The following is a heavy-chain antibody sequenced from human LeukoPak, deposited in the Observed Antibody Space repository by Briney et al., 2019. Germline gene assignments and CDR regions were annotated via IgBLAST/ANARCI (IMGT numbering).Heavy chain of an antibody. CDR1: GGSISSGSYY. CDR3: ARGGSSRPHYYGMDV. D-gene: IGHD6-6*01. CDR2: IYTSGST. V-gene: IGHV4-61*02. Sequence: SETLSLTCNVSGGSISSGSYYWSWIRQPAGKGLEWIGRIYTSGSTNYNPSLKSRVTISVDTSKNQFSLKLSSVTAADTAVYYCARGGSSRPHYYGMDVWGQGTTVTVSS. J-gene: IGHJ6*02.